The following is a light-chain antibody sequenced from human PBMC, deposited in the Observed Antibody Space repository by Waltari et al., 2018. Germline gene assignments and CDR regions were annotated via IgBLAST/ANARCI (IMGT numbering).Light chain of an antibody. CDR1: QSVLYSSNNKNY. CDR2: WAS. V-gene: IGKV4-1*01. Sequence: DIVMTLSPDSLAVSLGERATINCKSSQSVLYSSNNKNYLTWYQQKPGQPPKLLIYWASTRESGVPDRFSGSASGTDFTLTISSLQAEDVAVYYCQQYYSAPYTFGQGTKLEIK. CDR3: QQYYSAPYT. J-gene: IGKJ2*01.